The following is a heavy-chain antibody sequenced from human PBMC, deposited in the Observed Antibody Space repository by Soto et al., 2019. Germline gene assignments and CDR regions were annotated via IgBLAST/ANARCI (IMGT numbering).Heavy chain of an antibody. J-gene: IGHJ4*02. Sequence: EVQLVESGGVVVQPGGSPRLSCAASGFTFDDYTMHWVRQAPGKGLEWVSLISWDGGSTYYADSVKGRFTISRDNSKNSLYLQMNSLRTEDTALYYCAKDSSFFYDSSGYYDYWGQGTLVTVSS. V-gene: IGHV3-43*01. CDR3: AKDSSFFYDSSGYYDY. CDR2: ISWDGGST. D-gene: IGHD3-22*01. CDR1: GFTFDDYT.